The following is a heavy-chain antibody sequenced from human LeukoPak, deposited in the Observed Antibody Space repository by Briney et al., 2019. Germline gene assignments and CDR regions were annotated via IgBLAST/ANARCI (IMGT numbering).Heavy chain of an antibody. CDR3: ARDRSGYAWFDP. V-gene: IGHV4-31*03. D-gene: IGHD5-12*01. Sequence: SETLSLTCTVSGGSISSGGYYWSWIRQHPGKGLEWIGYIYYSGSTYYNPSLKSRLTISVDTSKNQFSLKLSSVTAADTAVYYCARDRSGYAWFDPWGREPWSPSPQ. CDR2: IYYSGST. CDR1: GGSISSGGYY. J-gene: IGHJ5*02.